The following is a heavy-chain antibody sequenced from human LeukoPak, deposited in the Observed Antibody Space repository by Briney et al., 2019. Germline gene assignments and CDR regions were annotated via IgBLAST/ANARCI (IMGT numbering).Heavy chain of an antibody. CDR3: ARRGRGYCSGGSCRASVDWFDT. Sequence: ASVKVSCKASGYTFTSYYMHWVRQAPGQGLEWMGIINPSGGSTSYAQKFQGRVTMTRDMSTSTVYMELSSLRSEDTAVYYCARRGRGYCSGGSCRASVDWFDTWGQGTLVTVSS. CDR1: GYTFTSYY. J-gene: IGHJ5*02. V-gene: IGHV1-46*01. CDR2: INPSGGST. D-gene: IGHD2-15*01.